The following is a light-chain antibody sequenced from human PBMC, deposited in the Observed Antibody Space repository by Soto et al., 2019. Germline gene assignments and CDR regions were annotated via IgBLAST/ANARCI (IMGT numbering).Light chain of an antibody. J-gene: IGKJ4*01. CDR3: QQYNKWPLT. V-gene: IGKV3-15*01. CDR1: QSVSSN. CDR2: GAS. Sequence: IVMTQSPATLSVSPGERATLSCRASQSVSSNLAWYQQKPGQAPRLLIYGASTRATGMPARFSGSGSGTEFTLTISSLQSEDFAVYYCQQYNKWPLTFGGGTEVEIK.